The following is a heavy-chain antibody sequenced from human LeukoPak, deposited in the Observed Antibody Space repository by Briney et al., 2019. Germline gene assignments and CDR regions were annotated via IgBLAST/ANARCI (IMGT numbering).Heavy chain of an antibody. CDR2: ISGSGGST. Sequence: GGSLRLSCAASGFTFSSYAMSWVRQAPGKALEWVSAISGSGGSTYYADSVKGRFTISRDNSKNTLYLQMNSLRAEDTAVYYCAKVSGELELWYYYYYMDVWAKGTTVTVSS. CDR1: GFTFSSYA. J-gene: IGHJ6*03. D-gene: IGHD1-7*01. CDR3: AKVSGELELWYYYYYMDV. V-gene: IGHV3-23*01.